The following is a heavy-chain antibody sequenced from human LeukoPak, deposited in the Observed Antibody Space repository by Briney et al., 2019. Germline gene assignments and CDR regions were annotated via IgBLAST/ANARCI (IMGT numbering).Heavy chain of an antibody. CDR3: ARYSSGWAYYYYYYMDV. V-gene: IGHV3-7*01. D-gene: IGHD6-19*01. CDR2: IKQDGSEK. CDR1: GFTFSSYW. J-gene: IGHJ6*03. Sequence: GGSLRLSCAASGFTFSSYWMSWVRQAQGKGLEGVANIKQDGSEKYYVDSVKGRFTISRDNAKNSLYLQMNSLRAEDTAVYYCARYSSGWAYYYYYYMDVWGKGTTVTVSS.